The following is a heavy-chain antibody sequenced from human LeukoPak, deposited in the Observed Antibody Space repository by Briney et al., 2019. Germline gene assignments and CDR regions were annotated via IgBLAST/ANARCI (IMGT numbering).Heavy chain of an antibody. V-gene: IGHV3-30*02. CDR3: AKDPASYYYDSSGYYYGG. D-gene: IGHD3-22*01. CDR2: IRYDGSNK. Sequence: GGSLRLSCAASGFTFSSYGTHWVRQAPGKGLEWVAFIRYDGSNKYYADSVKGRFTISRDNSKNTLYLQMNSLRAEDTAVYYCAKDPASYYYDSSGYYYGGWGQGTLVTVSS. CDR1: GFTFSSYG. J-gene: IGHJ4*02.